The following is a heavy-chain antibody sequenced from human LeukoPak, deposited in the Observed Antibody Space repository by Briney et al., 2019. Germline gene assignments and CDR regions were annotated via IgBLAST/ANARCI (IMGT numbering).Heavy chain of an antibody. CDR1: GFTFSTSW. CDR2: INQDGSAK. J-gene: IGHJ4*02. V-gene: IGHV3-7*01. D-gene: IGHD4-23*01. Sequence: GGSLRLSCAASGFTFSTSWMTWVRQAPGKGLEWVANINQDGSAKYYVDSVKGRFTFSRDNAMNSLFLQMNSLRAEDTAVYYCARDVHGGAFDYWGQGTLVTVSS. CDR3: ARDVHGGAFDY.